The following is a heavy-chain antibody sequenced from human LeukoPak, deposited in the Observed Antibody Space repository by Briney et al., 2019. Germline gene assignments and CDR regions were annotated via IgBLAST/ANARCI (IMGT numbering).Heavy chain of an antibody. CDR2: ISGSGGST. Sequence: GGSLGLSCAASGFTFSSYAMSWVRQAPGKGLEWVSAISGSGGSTYYADSVKGRFTISRDNSKNTLYLQMNSLRAEDTAVYYCAKSGYYYDSSGYLGSIFDYWGQGTLVTVSS. CDR1: GFTFSSYA. V-gene: IGHV3-23*01. D-gene: IGHD3-22*01. CDR3: AKSGYYYDSSGYLGSIFDY. J-gene: IGHJ4*02.